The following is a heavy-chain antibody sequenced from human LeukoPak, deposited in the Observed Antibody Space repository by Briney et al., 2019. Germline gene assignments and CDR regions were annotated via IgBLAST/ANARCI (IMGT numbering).Heavy chain of an antibody. CDR3: ALKIIAAAGPEEDY. Sequence: SGPTLVNPTQTLTLTCTFSGFSLSTSGMCVSWIRQPPGKALEWLARLDWDDYKYYSTSLKTRLTISKDPSKNQVVLTMTTMDPVETATYYCALKIIAAAGPEEDYWGQGTLVTVSS. D-gene: IGHD6-13*01. CDR1: GFSLSTSGMC. CDR2: LDWDDYK. J-gene: IGHJ4*02. V-gene: IGHV2-70*11.